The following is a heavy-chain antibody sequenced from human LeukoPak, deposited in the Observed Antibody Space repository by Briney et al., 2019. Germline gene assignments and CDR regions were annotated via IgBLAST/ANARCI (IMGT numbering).Heavy chain of an antibody. J-gene: IGHJ4*02. CDR1: GFTFSSYS. CDR2: ISSSSSTI. Sequence: GGSLRLSCAASGFTFSSYSMNWVRQAPGKGLEWVSHISSSSSTIYYADSVKGRFTISSDNAKNSLYLQMNSLRDEDTAVYYCARVWGIAAAGGEIEYWGQGTLVTVSS. V-gene: IGHV3-48*02. D-gene: IGHD6-13*01. CDR3: ARVWGIAAAGGEIEY.